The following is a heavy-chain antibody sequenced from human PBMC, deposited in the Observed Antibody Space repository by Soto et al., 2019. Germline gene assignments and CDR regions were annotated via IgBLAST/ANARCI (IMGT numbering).Heavy chain of an antibody. CDR1: GGTFSSYA. Sequence: QVQLVQSGAEVKKPGSSVKVSCKASGGTFSSYAISWVRQAPGQGLEWMGGIIPIFGTANYAQKFQGRVTNTADESTDTGYMELSSLRSEDTAVYYCARHVPAAGYYYGMDVWGQGTTVTVSS. CDR2: IIPIFGTA. J-gene: IGHJ6*02. V-gene: IGHV1-69*12. CDR3: ARHVPAAGYYYGMDV. D-gene: IGHD2-2*01.